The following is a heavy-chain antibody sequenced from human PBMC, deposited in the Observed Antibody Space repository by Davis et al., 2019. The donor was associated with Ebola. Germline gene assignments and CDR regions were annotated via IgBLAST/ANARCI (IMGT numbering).Heavy chain of an antibody. Sequence: SAKVSCKASGGTFSTYDINWVRQAPGQGLEWMGRIIPMVGTATYAQKFQGRVTITADKSTSTAYMGMSGLRSEDTAVYYCARDLGRYDDHWGQGTLVTVSS. CDR3: ARDLGRYDDH. CDR1: GGTFSTYD. V-gene: IGHV1-69*04. D-gene: IGHD1-26*01. CDR2: IIPMVGTA. J-gene: IGHJ4*02.